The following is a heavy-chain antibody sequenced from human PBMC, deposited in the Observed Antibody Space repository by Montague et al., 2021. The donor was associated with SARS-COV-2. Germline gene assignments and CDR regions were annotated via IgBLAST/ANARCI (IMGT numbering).Heavy chain of an antibody. V-gene: IGHV4-4*02. CDR3: ARGPDSSGYYNDFDY. Sequence: SETLSLTCAVTGGSISSSHWFTWVRQPPGKGLEWIGDIYDSETIXYNPSLQRRVTISVDRTKNQFSLKLSSVTAADTAVYYCARGPDSSGYYNDFDYWGQGTLVTVSS. CDR1: GGSISSSHW. J-gene: IGHJ4*02. D-gene: IGHD3-22*01. CDR2: IYDSETI.